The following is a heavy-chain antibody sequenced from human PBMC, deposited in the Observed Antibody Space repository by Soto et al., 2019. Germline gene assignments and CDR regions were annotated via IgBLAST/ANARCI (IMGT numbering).Heavy chain of an antibody. D-gene: IGHD6-13*01. CDR2: IYPGDSDT. CDR3: ARRGRGIALYYCGMDV. V-gene: IGHV5-51*01. Sequence: GESLKISCKGSGYSFSTYWIGWVRQMPGKGLEWMGIIYPGDSDTRYSPSFQGQVTISADKSISTAYLQWSSLKASDTAMYYCARRGRGIALYYCGMDVWGQGTTVTVS. CDR1: GYSFSTYW. J-gene: IGHJ6*02.